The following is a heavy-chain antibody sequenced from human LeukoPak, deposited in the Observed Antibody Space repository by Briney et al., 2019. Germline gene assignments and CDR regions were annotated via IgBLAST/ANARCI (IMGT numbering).Heavy chain of an antibody. D-gene: IGHD3-10*01. CDR1: GYTFTSYG. Sequence: ASVKVSCKASGYTFTSYGISWVRQAPGQALEWMGWISAYNGNTNYAQKLQGRVTMTTDTSTSTAYMELRSLRSDDTAVYYCASPYYGSGSYLYWGQGTLVTVSS. CDR2: ISAYNGNT. CDR3: ASPYYGSGSYLY. J-gene: IGHJ4*02. V-gene: IGHV1-18*01.